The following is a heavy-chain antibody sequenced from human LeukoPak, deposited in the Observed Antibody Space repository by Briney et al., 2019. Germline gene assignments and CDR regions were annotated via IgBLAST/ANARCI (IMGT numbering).Heavy chain of an antibody. D-gene: IGHD6-6*01. V-gene: IGHV4-34*01. Sequence: SETLSLTCTVSGDSISSDDHYWSWIRQPPGKGLEWIGEINHSGSTNYNPSLKSRVTISVDTSKNQFSLKLSSVTAADTAVYYCARGRLEYSSSSGYYYYMDVWGKGTTVTVSS. CDR3: ARGRLEYSSSSGYYYYMDV. CDR2: INHSGST. J-gene: IGHJ6*03. CDR1: GDSISSDDHY.